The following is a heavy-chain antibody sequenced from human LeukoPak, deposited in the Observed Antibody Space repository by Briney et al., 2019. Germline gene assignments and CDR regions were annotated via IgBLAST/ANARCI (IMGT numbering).Heavy chain of an antibody. CDR1: GFTFDDYG. J-gene: IGHJ4*02. CDR3: ARCGSEGPFFRYSSSYYLFYDY. D-gene: IGHD6-13*01. CDR2: INWNGGST. Sequence: GGSLRLSCAASGFTFDDYGMSWVRQAPGKGLEWVSGINWNGGSTGYADSVKGRFTISRDNAKNSLYLQMNSLRAEDTALYYCARCGSEGPFFRYSSSYYLFYDYWGQGTLVTVSS. V-gene: IGHV3-20*04.